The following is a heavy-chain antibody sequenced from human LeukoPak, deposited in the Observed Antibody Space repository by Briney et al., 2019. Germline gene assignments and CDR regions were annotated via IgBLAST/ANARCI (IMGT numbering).Heavy chain of an antibody. V-gene: IGHV3-30-3*01. CDR3: AKDPDEYSSSSPFDY. CDR1: GFTFSSYA. Sequence: GRSLRLSCAASGFTFSSYAMHWVRQAPGKGLEWVAVISYDGSNKYYADSVKGRFTISRDNSKNTLYLQMNSLRAEDTAVYYCAKDPDEYSSSSPFDYWGQGTLVTVSS. J-gene: IGHJ4*02. D-gene: IGHD6-6*01. CDR2: ISYDGSNK.